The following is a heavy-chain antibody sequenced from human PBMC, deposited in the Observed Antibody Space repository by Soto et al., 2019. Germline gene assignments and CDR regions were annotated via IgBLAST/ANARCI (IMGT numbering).Heavy chain of an antibody. CDR3: ASGQGVADQH. CDR2: IYHSGST. Sequence: PSETLSLTCAVSGGSISSGGYFWSWIRQPPGKGLEWIGYIYHSGSTYYNPSLKSRVTISVDRSKNQFSLKLSSVTAADTAVYYCASGQGVADQHWGQGTLVPVSS. J-gene: IGHJ4*02. V-gene: IGHV4-30-2*01. D-gene: IGHD2-15*01. CDR1: GGSISSGGYF.